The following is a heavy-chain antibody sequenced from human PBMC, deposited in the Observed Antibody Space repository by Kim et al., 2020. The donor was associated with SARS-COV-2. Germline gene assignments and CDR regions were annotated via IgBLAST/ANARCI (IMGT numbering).Heavy chain of an antibody. CDR3: ARHPLSGSVRGVFDY. V-gene: IGHV5-10-1*01. CDR2: IDPSDSYT. CDR1: GYSFTSYW. J-gene: IGHJ4*02. Sequence: GESLKISCKGSGYSFTSYWISWVRQMPGKGLEWMGRIDPSDSYTNYSPSFQGHVTISADKSISTAYLQWSSLKASDTAMYYCARHPLSGSVRGVFDYWGQGTLVTVSS. D-gene: IGHD3-10*02.